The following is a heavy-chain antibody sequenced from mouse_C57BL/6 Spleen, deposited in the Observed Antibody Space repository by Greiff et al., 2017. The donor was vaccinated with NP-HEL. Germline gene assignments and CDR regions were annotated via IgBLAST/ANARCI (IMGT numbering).Heavy chain of an antibody. D-gene: IGHD1-1*01. J-gene: IGHJ1*03. CDR3: AREVLRKYFDV. Sequence: EVKLVESGGGLVKPGGSLILSCAASGFTFSSYAMSWVRQTPEKRLEWVATISDGGSYTYYPDNVKGRFTISRDNAKNNLYLQMSHLKSEDTAMYYCAREVLRKYFDVWGTGTTVTVSS. V-gene: IGHV5-4*01. CDR2: ISDGGSYT. CDR1: GFTFSSYA.